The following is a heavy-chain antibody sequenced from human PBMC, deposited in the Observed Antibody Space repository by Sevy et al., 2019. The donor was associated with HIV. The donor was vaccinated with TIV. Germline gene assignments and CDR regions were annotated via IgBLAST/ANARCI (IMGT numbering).Heavy chain of an antibody. CDR2: IKQDGSEK. V-gene: IGHV3-7*03. Sequence: GGSLRLSCAASGFTFSSYWMSWVRQAPGKGLEWVANIKQDGSEKYYVDSVKCRFTISRDNAKNSLYLQMNSLGAEDTAGSYCARRYYDFWSGYSRYYYYYYYMDVWGKGTTVTVSS. J-gene: IGHJ6*03. CDR3: ARRYYDFWSGYSRYYYYYYYMDV. D-gene: IGHD3-3*01. CDR1: GFTFSSYW.